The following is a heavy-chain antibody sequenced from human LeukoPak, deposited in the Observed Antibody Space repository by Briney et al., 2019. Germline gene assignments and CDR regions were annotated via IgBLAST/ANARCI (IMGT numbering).Heavy chain of an antibody. D-gene: IGHD3-22*01. CDR2: INAGNGNT. CDR1: GYTFTSYA. Sequence: ASVTVSCKASGYTFTSYAMHWVRQAPGQRLEWMGWINAGNGNTKYSQEFQGRVTITRDTSASTAYMELSSLRSEDMAVYYCARAVPYYYDSSGYSGWFDPWGQGTLVTVSS. J-gene: IGHJ5*02. CDR3: ARAVPYYYDSSGYSGWFDP. V-gene: IGHV1-3*03.